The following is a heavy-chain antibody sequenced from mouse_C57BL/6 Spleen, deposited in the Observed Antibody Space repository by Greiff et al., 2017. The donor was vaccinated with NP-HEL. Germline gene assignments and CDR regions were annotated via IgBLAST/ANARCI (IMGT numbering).Heavy chain of an antibody. CDR3: TRAIDYDEGYYFDY. J-gene: IGHJ2*01. CDR1: GYTFTDYE. D-gene: IGHD2-4*01. V-gene: IGHV1-15*01. CDR2: IDPETGGT. Sequence: QVQLKQSGAELVRPGASVTLSCKASGYTFTDYEMHWVKQTPVHGLEWIGAIDPETGGTAYNQKFKGKAILTADKSSSTAYMELRSLTSEDSAVYYCTRAIDYDEGYYFDYWGQGTTLTVSS.